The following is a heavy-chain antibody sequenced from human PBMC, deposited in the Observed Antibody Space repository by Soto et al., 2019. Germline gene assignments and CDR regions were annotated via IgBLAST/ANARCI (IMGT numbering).Heavy chain of an antibody. D-gene: IGHD1-26*01. CDR1: GGTFSSYS. J-gene: IGHJ4*02. Sequence: QVQLVQSGAEVKKPGSSVKVSCKASGGTFSSYSINWVRHAPGQGLEWMGEIIPIFGTANYAQKFQGRVTITADDSKSTADMDLSSLRSEDTAVYYCARDGGRHSGGIDYWGQGTLVTVSS. CDR3: ARDGGRHSGGIDY. V-gene: IGHV1-69*01. CDR2: IIPIFGTA.